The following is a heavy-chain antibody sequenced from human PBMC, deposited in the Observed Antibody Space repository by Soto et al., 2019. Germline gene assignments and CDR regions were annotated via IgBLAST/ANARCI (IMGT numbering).Heavy chain of an antibody. D-gene: IGHD3-9*01. CDR3: ARHNFDWLLYGYYYMDV. Sequence: ASVKVSCKASGYTFTSYGISWVRQAPGQGLEWMGWIGAYNGNTNYAQKLQGRVTMTTDTSTSTAYMELRSLRSDDTAVYYCARHNFDWLLYGYYYMDVWGKGTTVTVS. CDR2: IGAYNGNT. CDR1: GYTFTSYG. J-gene: IGHJ6*03. V-gene: IGHV1-18*01.